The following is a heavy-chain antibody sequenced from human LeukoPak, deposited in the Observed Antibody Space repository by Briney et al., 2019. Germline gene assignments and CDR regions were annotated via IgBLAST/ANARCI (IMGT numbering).Heavy chain of an antibody. CDR3: ARAAYCSGTNCYGFDY. Sequence: SETLSLTCSVYGGSFSAFYWNWIRQPPGKGLEWVGEVNHSGSTYYNPSLKSRVTFSVDTSKKQFSLKLTSVTAADTAVYYCARAAYCSGTNCYGFDYWGQGTLVTVSS. D-gene: IGHD2-2*01. J-gene: IGHJ4*02. CDR1: GGSFSAFY. CDR2: VNHSGST. V-gene: IGHV4-34*01.